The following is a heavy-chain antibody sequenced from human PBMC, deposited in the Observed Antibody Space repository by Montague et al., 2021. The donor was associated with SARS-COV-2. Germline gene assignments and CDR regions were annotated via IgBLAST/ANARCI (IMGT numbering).Heavy chain of an antibody. CDR2: IGTAGDT. CDR1: GFTFSSYD. D-gene: IGHD3-3*01. J-gene: IGHJ6*03. V-gene: IGHV3-13*04. CDR3: ARALTAYGDFWSGYYKGYYYYHLDV. Sequence: SLRLSCAASGFTFSSYDMHWVRQATGKGLEWVSAIGTAGDTYYPGSVKGRFTISRENAKNSLYLQMNSLRAGDTAVYYCARALTAYGDFWSGYYKGYYYYHLDVWGKGTTVTGSS.